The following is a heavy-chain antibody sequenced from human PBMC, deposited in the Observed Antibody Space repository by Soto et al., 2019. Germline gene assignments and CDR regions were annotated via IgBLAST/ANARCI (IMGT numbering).Heavy chain of an antibody. CDR1: GFTFSTSD. CDR2: VSYDERNI. D-gene: IGHD3-16*01. V-gene: IGHV3-30*18. Sequence: LRLSCVASGFTFSTSDMHWVRQAPGQGLEWVAVVSYDERNIYYADSVKGRFSVSRDNSKNTLFLHTNSLRAEDTAVYFCAKLVDKSLDDYWGQGALVTVSS. J-gene: IGHJ4*02. CDR3: AKLVDKSLDDY.